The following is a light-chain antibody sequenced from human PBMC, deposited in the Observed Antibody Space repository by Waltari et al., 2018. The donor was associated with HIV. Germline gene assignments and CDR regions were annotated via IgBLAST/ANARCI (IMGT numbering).Light chain of an antibody. J-gene: IGLJ3*02. CDR3: AAWDDSLNAWV. CDR1: SSNIGSNT. Sequence: QSVLPQPPSASGTPGQRVTIPCSGSSSNIGSNTVNWYQQFPGTAPKLLIYSNNQRPSGVPDRFSGSKSGTSASLAISGLQSDDEADYYCAAWDDSLNAWVFGGGTKLTVL. CDR2: SNN. V-gene: IGLV1-44*01.